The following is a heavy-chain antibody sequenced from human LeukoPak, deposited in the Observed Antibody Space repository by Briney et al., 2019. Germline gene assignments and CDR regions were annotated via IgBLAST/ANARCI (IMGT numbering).Heavy chain of an antibody. D-gene: IGHD1-26*01. CDR2: ISGSGGST. Sequence: PGGSLRLSCAASGFTFSSYEMNWVRQAPGKGLEWVSAISGSGGSTYYADSVKGRFTISRDNSKNTLYLQMNSLRAEDTAVYYCAKERGSGSYFDYWGQGTLVTVSS. CDR1: GFTFSSYE. CDR3: AKERGSGSYFDY. J-gene: IGHJ4*02. V-gene: IGHV3-23*01.